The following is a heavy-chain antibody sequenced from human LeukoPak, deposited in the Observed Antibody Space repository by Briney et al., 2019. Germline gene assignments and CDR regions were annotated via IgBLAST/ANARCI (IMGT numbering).Heavy chain of an antibody. CDR1: GDSVSSKSAA. D-gene: IGHD2-21*02. CDR2: TYYRSKWSS. J-gene: IGHJ4*02. Sequence: SQTLSLTCVISGDSVSSKSAAWNWIRQSPSRGLEWLGRTYYRSKWSSDYAVSVERRIIINPDTSKNQFSLQLNSVTPEDTAVYYCVREVDIVVVTAVNFDYWGQGTLVTVSS. CDR3: VREVDIVVVTAVNFDY. V-gene: IGHV6-1*01.